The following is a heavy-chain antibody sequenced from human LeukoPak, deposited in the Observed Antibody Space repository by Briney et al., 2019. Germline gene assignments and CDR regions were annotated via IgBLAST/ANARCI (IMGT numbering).Heavy chain of an antibody. V-gene: IGHV1-18*01. CDR3: ARLIVGANAFDI. J-gene: IGHJ3*02. Sequence: GASVKVSCKASGYTFTNYGITWVRQAPGQGLEWMGWISAHDGTRNYALKHEDRVTMTTDTSTSTAYMELRSLRSDDTAVYYCARLIVGANAFDIWGQGTRVTVSS. D-gene: IGHD1-26*01. CDR1: GYTFTNYG. CDR2: ISAHDGTR.